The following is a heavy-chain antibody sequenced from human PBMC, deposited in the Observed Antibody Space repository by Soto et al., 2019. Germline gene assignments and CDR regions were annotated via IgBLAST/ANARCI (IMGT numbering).Heavy chain of an antibody. CDR2: IYYSGST. CDR1: GGSISSYY. J-gene: IGHJ4*02. CDR3: ATFRGNGAGESLDY. V-gene: IGHV4-59*08. Sequence: QVQLQESGPGLVKPSETLSLTCTVSGGSISSYYWTWIRQPPGKGLEWIGVIYYSGSTNYNPSLKSRVTMSVDTSTNQFSLRLISVTVADTAAYYCATFRGNGAGESLDYWGQGTLVTVSS. D-gene: IGHD2-21*01.